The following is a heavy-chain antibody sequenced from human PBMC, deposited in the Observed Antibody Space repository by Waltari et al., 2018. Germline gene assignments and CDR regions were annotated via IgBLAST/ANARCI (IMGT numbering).Heavy chain of an antibody. J-gene: IGHJ5*02. CDR1: GGSFSGYY. V-gene: IGHV4-34*01. Sequence: QVQLQQWGAGLLKPSETLSLTCAVYGGSFSGYYWSWIRQPPGNGLEWMGSIYPGDSEPGYSPSFQGQVTISADKSISTAYLQWGSLKAADTAMYYCARRMDDYVLDWFDPWGQGTLVTVSS. CDR2: IYPGDSEP. CDR3: ARRMDDYVLDWFDP. D-gene: IGHD3-16*01.